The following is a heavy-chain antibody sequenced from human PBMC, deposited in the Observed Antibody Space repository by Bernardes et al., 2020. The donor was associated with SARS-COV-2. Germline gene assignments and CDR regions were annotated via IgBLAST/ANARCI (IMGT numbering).Heavy chain of an antibody. V-gene: IGHV1-2*02. J-gene: IGHJ6*02. CDR1: GYTFIGYY. CDR3: ARGHDTWTDIYYSYYNGMDV. CDR2: MNPNSGGT. Sequence: AQVKVACEASGYTFIGYYIHWVRQAPGLGLEWMGWMNPNSGGTNCAQKFHGRVTMTRDTSITTAYIELNSLMSDDTAVYYCARGHDTWTDIYYSYYNGMDVWGQGTTITISS. D-gene: IGHD1-1*01.